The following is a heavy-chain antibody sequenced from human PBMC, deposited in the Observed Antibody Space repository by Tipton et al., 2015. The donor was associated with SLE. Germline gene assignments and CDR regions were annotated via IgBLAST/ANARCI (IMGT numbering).Heavy chain of an antibody. J-gene: IGHJ6*03. CDR2: IYSTGST. Sequence: TLSLTCSVSGGSISSSRYYWNWIRQPAGKALEWIGRIYSTGSTNYNPSLQTRVTISVDTSKNEFSLKLSSVTAADTAVYYCARSSATGFYYMDVWGKGTTVTVSS. CDR3: ARSSATGFYYMDV. CDR1: GGSISSSRYY. V-gene: IGHV4-61*02. D-gene: IGHD3-10*01.